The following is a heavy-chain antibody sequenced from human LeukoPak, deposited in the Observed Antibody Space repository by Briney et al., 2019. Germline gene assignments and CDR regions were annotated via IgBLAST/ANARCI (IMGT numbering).Heavy chain of an antibody. V-gene: IGHV5-51*01. Sequence: GESLKISCAGSGYSFTSYWIGWVRQLPGKGLGWMGIIYPDDSDTRYSPSFQGQVTISADKSISTAYLQWSSLKASDTAMYYCARLEDGYNLCYWGQGTLVTVSS. D-gene: IGHD5-24*01. J-gene: IGHJ4*02. CDR3: ARLEDGYNLCY. CDR1: GYSFTSYW. CDR2: IYPDDSDT.